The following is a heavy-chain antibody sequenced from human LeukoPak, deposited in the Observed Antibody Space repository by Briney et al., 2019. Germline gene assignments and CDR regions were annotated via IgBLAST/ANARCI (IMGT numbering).Heavy chain of an antibody. CDR2: ISAYNGNT. V-gene: IGHV1-18*01. Sequence: GASVKVSCKASGGTFISYAISWVRQAPGQRLEWMGWISAYNGNTNYAQNLQGRVTMTTDTSTSTAYMELRSLTSDATAVYYCARAPAIFVWETDTCFDYWGQGTLVTVSS. CDR3: ARAPAIFVWETDTCFDY. CDR1: GGTFISYA. D-gene: IGHD3-3*01. J-gene: IGHJ4*02.